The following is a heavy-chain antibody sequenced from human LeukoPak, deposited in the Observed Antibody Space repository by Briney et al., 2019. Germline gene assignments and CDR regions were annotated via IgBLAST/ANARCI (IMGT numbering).Heavy chain of an antibody. CDR2: INPSGGST. J-gene: IGHJ4*02. CDR1: GYTFTSYY. CDR3: ARTCSSTSCYFDY. V-gene: IGHV1-46*01. Sequence: ASVKVSCKASGYTFTSYYMHWVRQAPGQGLEWMGIINPSGGSTSYAQKFQGRVTMTRDTSISTAYMELSRLRSDDTAVYYCARTCSSTSCYFDYWGQGTLVTVSS. D-gene: IGHD2-2*01.